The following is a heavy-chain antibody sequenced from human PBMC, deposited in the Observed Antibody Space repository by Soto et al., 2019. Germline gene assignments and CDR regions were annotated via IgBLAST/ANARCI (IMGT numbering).Heavy chain of an antibody. CDR2: IYYSGST. CDR3: ARDGGDERSFVP. CDR1: GGSISSYY. Sequence: PSETLSLTCTVSGGSISSYYWSWIRQPPGKGLEWIGYIYYSGSTNYNPSLKSRVTISVDTSKNQFSLKLSSVTAADTAVYYCARDGGDERSFVPWGPGTLVTVSS. V-gene: IGHV4-59*01. D-gene: IGHD2-21*02. J-gene: IGHJ5*02.